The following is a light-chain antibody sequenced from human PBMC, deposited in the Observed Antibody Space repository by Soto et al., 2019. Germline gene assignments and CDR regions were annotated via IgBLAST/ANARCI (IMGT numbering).Light chain of an antibody. CDR3: MQALQSPFT. CDR2: LGS. CDR1: QSLLHSSGYNS. Sequence: DLVMTQSPLSLPVTPGEPASISCRSSQSLLHSSGYNSLDWYLQKPGQSPQLLIYLGSNRASGVPDRFRGSGSGTEFTLKISRVEAEDVGSYYCMQALQSPFTVGPGTNVDIK. J-gene: IGKJ3*01. V-gene: IGKV2-28*01.